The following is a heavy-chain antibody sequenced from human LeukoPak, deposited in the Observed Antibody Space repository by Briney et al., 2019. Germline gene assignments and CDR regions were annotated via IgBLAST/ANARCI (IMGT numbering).Heavy chain of an antibody. Sequence: SGGSLRLSCAASGFTFDDYSMHWVRQAPGKGLEWVSGMRWNSGSIGYADSVKGRFTISRDNAKNSLYLQMNSLRAEDMALYYCARGGYSYGRSKFDYWGQGTLVTVSS. D-gene: IGHD5-18*01. V-gene: IGHV3-9*03. CDR3: ARGGYSYGRSKFDY. J-gene: IGHJ4*02. CDR1: GFTFDDYS. CDR2: MRWNSGSI.